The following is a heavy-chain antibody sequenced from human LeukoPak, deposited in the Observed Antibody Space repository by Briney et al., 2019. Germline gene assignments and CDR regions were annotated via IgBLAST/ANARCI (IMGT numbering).Heavy chain of an antibody. V-gene: IGHV1-46*02. CDR2: LNPSSGRT. D-gene: IGHD3-22*01. J-gene: IGHJ4*02. Sequence: ASVKVSCKASGYSFNTYYMHWVRQAPGQGLEWMGILNPSSGRTSSARKFQDRVTMTRDTSTSTVYMELSSLRSDDTAVYYCARESESSCQGLSGYWGQGTLVTVSS. CDR1: GYSFNTYY. CDR3: ARESESSCQGLSGY.